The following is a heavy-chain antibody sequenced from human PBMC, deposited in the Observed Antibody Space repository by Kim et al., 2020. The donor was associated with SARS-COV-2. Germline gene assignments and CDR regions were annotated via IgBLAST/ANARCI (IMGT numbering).Heavy chain of an antibody. CDR1: GYSFTSYW. J-gene: IGHJ4*02. D-gene: IGHD5-12*01. V-gene: IGHV5-51*01. Sequence: GESLKISCKGSGYSFTSYWIGWVRQMPGKGLEWMGIIYPGDSDTRYSPSFQGQVTISADKSISTAYLQWSSLKASDTAMYYCARQPFGMATIPYFDYWGQGTLVTVSS. CDR2: IYPGDSDT. CDR3: ARQPFGMATIPYFDY.